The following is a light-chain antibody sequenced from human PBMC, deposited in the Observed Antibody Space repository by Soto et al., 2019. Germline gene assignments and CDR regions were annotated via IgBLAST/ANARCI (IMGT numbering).Light chain of an antibody. V-gene: IGKV3-15*01. J-gene: IGKJ4*01. CDR2: GAS. Sequence: EIVLTQSPATLSLSPGERATLSCRASPSVTNYLAWYQQKPGQAPRLLIYGASTRATCIPARFSGSGSGTQFTLTISSLQAEDFAVYYCQQFSSYQLTFGGGTKVHIK. CDR1: PSVTNY. CDR3: QQFSSYQLT.